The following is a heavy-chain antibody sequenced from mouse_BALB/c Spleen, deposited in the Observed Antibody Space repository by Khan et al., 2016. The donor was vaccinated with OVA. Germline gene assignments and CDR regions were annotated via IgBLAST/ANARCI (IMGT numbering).Heavy chain of an antibody. D-gene: IGHD1-1*01. V-gene: IGHV2-2*02. Sequence: QVQLKQSGPGLVQPSQSLSITCTVSGFSLTSYGVHWVRQSPGKGLEWLGVIWSGGSTDYNAAFISRLSISKDNSKSQVFFKMNSLQANDTAIYYCARRGYYYGRGAWLPYWGQGTLVTVSA. J-gene: IGHJ3*01. CDR3: ARRGYYYGRGAWLPY. CDR1: GFSLTSYG. CDR2: IWSGGST.